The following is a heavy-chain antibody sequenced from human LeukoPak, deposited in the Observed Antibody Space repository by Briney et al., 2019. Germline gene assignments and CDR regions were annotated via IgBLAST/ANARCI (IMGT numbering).Heavy chain of an antibody. D-gene: IGHD3-9*01. V-gene: IGHV4-59*01. CDR1: GGSISSYY. Sequence: SETLSLTCTVSGGSISSYYWSWIRQPPGKGREWIGYIYYSGSTNYNPSLKSRVTISVDTSKNQFSLKLSSVTAADTAVYYCARDGLPYDILTPAGWFDPWGQGTLVTVSS. J-gene: IGHJ5*02. CDR2: IYYSGST. CDR3: ARDGLPYDILTPAGWFDP.